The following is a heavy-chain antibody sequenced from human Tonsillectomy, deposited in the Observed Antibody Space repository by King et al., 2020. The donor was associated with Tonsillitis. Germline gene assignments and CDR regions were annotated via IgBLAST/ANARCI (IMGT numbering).Heavy chain of an antibody. D-gene: IGHD3-10*01. J-gene: IGHJ4*02. Sequence: QLVQSGGGLVQPGGSLRLSCAASGFAFCIYAMSWVRQAPGKWLEGVSTISGGVGSTYYADSGKGRLTISRDNSKNTLYLQMNSLRAEDTAVYYCANSPLMVGGVNDYWGQGTLVTVSS. CDR1: GFAFCIYA. V-gene: IGHV3-23*04. CDR2: ISGGVGST. CDR3: ANSPLMVGGVNDY.